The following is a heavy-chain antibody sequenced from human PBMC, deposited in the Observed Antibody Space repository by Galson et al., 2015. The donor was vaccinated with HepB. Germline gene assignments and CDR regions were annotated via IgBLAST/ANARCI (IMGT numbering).Heavy chain of an antibody. CDR2: IYGGGNT. Sequence: SLRLSCAASGFSVSHNYMSWVRQAPGKGLQWVSFIYGGGNTFYADSVKGRFTISRDSSKNTLYLQMNSLRPEDTAVYYCREGTSWGQGTLVTVSS. CDR1: GFSVSHNY. D-gene: IGHD1-26*01. CDR3: REGTS. J-gene: IGHJ4*02. V-gene: IGHV3-66*02.